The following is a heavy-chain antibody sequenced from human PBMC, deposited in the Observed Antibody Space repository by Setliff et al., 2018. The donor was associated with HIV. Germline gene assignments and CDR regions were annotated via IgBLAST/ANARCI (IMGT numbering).Heavy chain of an antibody. D-gene: IGHD3-22*01. CDR1: GGSFSGYY. V-gene: IGHV4-34*01. CDR3: ARRGGITTTVQGPPPFDF. J-gene: IGHJ4*02. CDR2: ISHTGSA. Sequence: PSETLSLTCAVYGGSFSGYYWSWIRQPPGKALECIGKISHTGSATYNASLKSRVTISLDASKNQFSLKLRSVPAADTAVYHCARRGGITTTVQGPPPFDFWGPGTLVTVSS.